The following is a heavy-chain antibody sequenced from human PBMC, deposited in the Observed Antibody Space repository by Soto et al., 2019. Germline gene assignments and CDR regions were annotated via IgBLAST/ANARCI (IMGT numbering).Heavy chain of an antibody. J-gene: IGHJ4*02. Sequence: SETLSLTCAVSGGSISSGGYSWSWIRQPPGKGLEWIGYVYHSGSTYYNPSLKSRVTISVDRSKNQFSLKLSSVTAADTAVYYCARAEWDSYGSYYFDYWGQGTLVTVSS. V-gene: IGHV4-30-2*01. CDR2: VYHSGST. D-gene: IGHD5-18*01. CDR1: GGSISSGGYS. CDR3: ARAEWDSYGSYYFDY.